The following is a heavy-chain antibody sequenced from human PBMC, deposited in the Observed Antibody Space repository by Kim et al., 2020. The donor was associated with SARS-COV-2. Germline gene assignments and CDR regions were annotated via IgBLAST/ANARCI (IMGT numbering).Heavy chain of an antibody. CDR3: ARASTYYYDSSGYYYFDY. Sequence: ASVKVSCKASGYTLNSYYMNRVRQSPGQRLEWMGIINPSGGRTSYAKKFQGRVTMTRDTSTSTVYMELSSLRSEDTAVYYCARASTYYYDSSGYYYFDYWGQGTLVTVSS. D-gene: IGHD3-22*01. V-gene: IGHV1-46*02. CDR1: GYTLNSYY. J-gene: IGHJ4*02. CDR2: INPSGGRT.